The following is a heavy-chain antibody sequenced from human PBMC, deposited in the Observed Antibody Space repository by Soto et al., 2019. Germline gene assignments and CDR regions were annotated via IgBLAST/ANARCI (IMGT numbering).Heavy chain of an antibody. CDR3: ARSPYTTGYHYGMDV. V-gene: IGHV3-33*01. Sequence: GGALGLCCAASGVSLRLYGMQWVRQAPGKGLEWVAVIWYDGSKEYYGDSVKGRFSISRDNSKNTLYLQMNSLRAEETAVYYCARSPYTTGYHYGMDVWGQGTTVPVSS. CDR2: IWYDGSKE. J-gene: IGHJ6*02. D-gene: IGHD3-9*01. CDR1: GVSLRLYG.